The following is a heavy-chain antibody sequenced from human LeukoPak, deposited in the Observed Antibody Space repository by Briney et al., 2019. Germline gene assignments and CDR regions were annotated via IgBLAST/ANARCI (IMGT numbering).Heavy chain of an antibody. Sequence: GGSLRLSCAASGFPFSSYAMHWVRPAPGKGLEWVAVISYDGSNKYYADSVKGRFTISRDNSKNTLYLQMNSLRAEDTAVYYCARGSKQLVPPFDYWGQGTLVTVSS. CDR2: ISYDGSNK. CDR3: ARGSKQLVPPFDY. J-gene: IGHJ4*02. D-gene: IGHD6-13*01. CDR1: GFPFSSYA. V-gene: IGHV3-30-3*01.